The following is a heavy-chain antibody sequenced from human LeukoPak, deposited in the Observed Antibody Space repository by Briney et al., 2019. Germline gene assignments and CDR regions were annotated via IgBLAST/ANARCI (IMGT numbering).Heavy chain of an antibody. CDR2: IYYSGST. CDR3: ARDRFAVLRFLERTYNWFDP. J-gene: IGHJ5*02. Sequence: SETLSLTCTVSGGSISSYYWSWIRQPPGKGLEWIGYIYYSGSTNCNPSLKSRVTISVDTSKNQFSLKLSSVTAADTAVYYCARDRFAVLRFLERTYNWFDPWGQGTLVTVSS. D-gene: IGHD3-3*01. CDR1: GGSISSYY. V-gene: IGHV4-59*01.